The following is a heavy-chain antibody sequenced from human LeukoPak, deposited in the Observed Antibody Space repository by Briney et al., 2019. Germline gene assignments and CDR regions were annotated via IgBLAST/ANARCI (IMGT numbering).Heavy chain of an antibody. D-gene: IGHD5-18*01. V-gene: IGHV4-59*01. Sequence: SETLSLTCTVSGGSISSYYWSWIRQPPGKGLEWIGYIYYSGSTNYNPSLKSRVTISVDTSKNQFSLELTSVTAADTAVYYCARTTEGGYTYGYFYYYYMDVWGKGTTVTISS. CDR1: GGSISSYY. CDR2: IYYSGST. J-gene: IGHJ6*03. CDR3: ARTTEGGYTYGYFYYYYMDV.